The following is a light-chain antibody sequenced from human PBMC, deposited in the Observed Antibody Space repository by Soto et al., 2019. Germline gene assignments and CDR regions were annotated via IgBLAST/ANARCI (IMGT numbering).Light chain of an antibody. CDR1: QSVSSN. J-gene: IGKJ4*01. V-gene: IGKV3-15*01. CDR3: QQYNNWPLS. Sequence: EIVMTQSPAPLSVSPGERATLSCRASQSVSSNLAWYQLKPGQAPRLLIYGASTGATGIPARFSGSGSGTEFTLTISSLLSEDFAVYYCQQYNNWPLSFGGGTKVEIK. CDR2: GAS.